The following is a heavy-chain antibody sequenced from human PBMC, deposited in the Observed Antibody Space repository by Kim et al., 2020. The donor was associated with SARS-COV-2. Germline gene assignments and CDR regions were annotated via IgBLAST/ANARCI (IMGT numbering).Heavy chain of an antibody. V-gene: IGHV3-13*04. CDR3: ARGPIEEGIRATKGYFGL. CDR1: GFTFSSYD. CDR2: ICTMADT. D-gene: IGHD1-20*01. J-gene: IGHJ2*01. Sequence: GGSLRLSCAASGFTFSSYDMRWVRQGTEKGLEWVSGICTMADTYYPDAVKDRFTISRENAKDSFYLQMNSLRAEDTAVYYCARGPIEEGIRATKGYFGLWGRGTVVTVSS.